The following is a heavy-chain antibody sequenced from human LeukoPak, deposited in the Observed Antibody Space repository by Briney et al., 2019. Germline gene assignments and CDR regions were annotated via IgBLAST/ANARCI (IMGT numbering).Heavy chain of an antibody. CDR1: GFTFNTYS. Sequence: GGSLRLSCVASGFTFNTYSMNWFRQAPGKGLEWISYISSSSATIYYADSVKGRFTISRDNAKNSLYLQMNSLRAEDTAVYYCARGRDLFDSWGQGTLVIVSS. CDR2: ISSSSATI. V-gene: IGHV3-48*04. J-gene: IGHJ4*02. CDR3: ARGRDLFDS.